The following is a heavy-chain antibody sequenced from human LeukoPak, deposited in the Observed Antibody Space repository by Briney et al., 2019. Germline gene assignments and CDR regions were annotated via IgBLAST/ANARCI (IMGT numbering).Heavy chain of an antibody. J-gene: IGHJ4*02. V-gene: IGHV3-21*01. CDR3: ARDGGYCSSATCYSQPIDY. D-gene: IGHD2-2*01. Sequence: GGPLRLSCAASGFTFSRYSINWVRQAPGKGLEWVSSISSSSSDIYYADSVKGRFTISRDNTLNSLYLQMNSLRAEDTAVYYCARDGGYCSSATCYSQPIDYWGRGTLVTVSS. CDR1: GFTFSRYS. CDR2: ISSSSSDI.